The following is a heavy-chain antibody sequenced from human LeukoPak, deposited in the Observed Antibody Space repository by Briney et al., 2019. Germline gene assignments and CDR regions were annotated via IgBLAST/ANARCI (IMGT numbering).Heavy chain of an antibody. CDR2: INPNSGGT. J-gene: IGHJ3*02. D-gene: IGHD7-27*01. CDR1: GYTFTSYG. Sequence: ASVKVSCKASGYTFTSYGISWVRQAPRQGLEWMGWINPNSGGTNYAQKFQGWVTMTRDTSISTAYMELSRLRSDDTAVYYCARGDKELGDVNAFDIWGQGTMVTVSS. V-gene: IGHV1-2*04. CDR3: ARGDKELGDVNAFDI.